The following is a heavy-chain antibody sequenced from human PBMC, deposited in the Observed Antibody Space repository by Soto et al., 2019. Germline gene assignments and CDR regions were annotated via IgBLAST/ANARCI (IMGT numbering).Heavy chain of an antibody. J-gene: IGHJ4*02. Sequence: EVPLLESGGGLVQPGGSLRLSCAASGFTFKNYAMKWVRQAPGKGLEWVSTISGSGGTTYYADSVKGRFTVSRDSSKNTLYLQMNSLRAEDTATYYCAKDLHLNEMYYYGSGSNSFDYWGQGTHVTVSS. CDR3: AKDLHLNEMYYYGSGSNSFDY. CDR2: ISGSGGTT. V-gene: IGHV3-23*01. D-gene: IGHD3-10*01. CDR1: GFTFKNYA.